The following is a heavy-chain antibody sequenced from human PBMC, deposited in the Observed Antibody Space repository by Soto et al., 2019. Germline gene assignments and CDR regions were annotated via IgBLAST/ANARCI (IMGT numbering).Heavy chain of an antibody. V-gene: IGHV3-30*18. J-gene: IGHJ5*01. CDR2: ISHDGSNK. CDR3: AKDRPVKARSGSLSP. CDR1: GFIFNNYG. Sequence: QVQLVESGGGVVQPGWSLRLSCAASGFIFNNYGMHWVRQAPGKGLEWVALISHDGSNKYYADSVKSRFTISRDNSKNTLYLQMNSLRAEDTAMYYCAKDRPVKARSGSLSPWGPGTLVTVSS.